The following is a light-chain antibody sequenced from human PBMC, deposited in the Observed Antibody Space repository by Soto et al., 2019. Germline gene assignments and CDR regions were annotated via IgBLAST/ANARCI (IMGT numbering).Light chain of an antibody. Sequence: DIQLTQSPSTLSASVGDRVTITCRASQSISSWLAWYQQKPGKAPSVLIYKASSLESGVPSRFSGSGFGTEFTLTISSLQPDDSATYYCQQYDSYSTLGQGTKVDIK. CDR1: QSISSW. CDR3: QQYDSYST. V-gene: IGKV1-5*03. CDR2: KAS. J-gene: IGKJ1*01.